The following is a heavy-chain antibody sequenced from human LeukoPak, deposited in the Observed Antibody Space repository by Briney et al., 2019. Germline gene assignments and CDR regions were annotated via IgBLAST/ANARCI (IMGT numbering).Heavy chain of an antibody. CDR2: IIPIFGTA. CDR1: GGTFSSYA. J-gene: IGHJ6*03. D-gene: IGHD4-11*01. V-gene: IGHV1-69*06. Sequence: GASVKVSCKASGGTFSSYAISWVRQAPGQGLEWMGGIIPIFGTANYAQKFQGRVTITADKSTSTAYMELSSLRSEDTAVYYCATTTVTTYFMGVWGKGTTVTVSS. CDR3: ATTTVTTYFMGV.